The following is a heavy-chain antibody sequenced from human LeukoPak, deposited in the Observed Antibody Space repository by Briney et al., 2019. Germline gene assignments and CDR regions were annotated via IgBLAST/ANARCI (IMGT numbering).Heavy chain of an antibody. CDR1: GYTFTGYY. V-gene: IGHV1-2*02. Sequence: ASVKVSCKASGYTFTGYYMHWVRQAPGQGLEWMGWINPNSGGTNYAQKFQGRVTMTRDTSISTACMELSRLRSDDTAVYYCARRYCTNGVCASNFDYWGQGTLVTVSS. D-gene: IGHD2-8*01. J-gene: IGHJ4*02. CDR2: INPNSGGT. CDR3: ARRYCTNGVCASNFDY.